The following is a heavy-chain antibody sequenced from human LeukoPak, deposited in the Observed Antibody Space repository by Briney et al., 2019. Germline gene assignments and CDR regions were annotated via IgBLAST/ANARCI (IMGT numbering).Heavy chain of an antibody. CDR2: ISHDGGNK. V-gene: IGHV3-30*04. CDR1: GFTFSSYA. CDR3: ARDHDILTLTSQNAFDI. Sequence: PGGSLRLSCAASGFTFSSYAMHWVRQAPGKGLEWVAVISHDGGNKYYADSVKGRFTISRDNSKNKLYLQMNSLRAEDTAVYYCARDHDILTLTSQNAFDIWGQGTMVTVSS. J-gene: IGHJ3*02. D-gene: IGHD3-9*01.